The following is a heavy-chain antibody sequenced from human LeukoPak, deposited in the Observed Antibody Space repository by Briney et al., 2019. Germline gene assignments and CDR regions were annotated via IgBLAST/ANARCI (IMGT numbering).Heavy chain of an antibody. J-gene: IGHJ6*02. Sequence: ASVKVSCKASGYTFTDYYMHWVRQAPGQGLEWMGWINPNSGGTHYAQNFQGRVTMTRDTSISTGYMELSRLRSDDTAVYYCARPLTAVTTTYYYYGLDVWGQGTAVTVSS. V-gene: IGHV1-2*02. D-gene: IGHD4-11*01. CDR3: ARPLTAVTTTYYYYGLDV. CDR2: INPNSGGT. CDR1: GYTFTDYY.